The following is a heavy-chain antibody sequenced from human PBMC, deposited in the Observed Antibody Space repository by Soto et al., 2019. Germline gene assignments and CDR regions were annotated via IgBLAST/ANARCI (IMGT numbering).Heavy chain of an antibody. CDR1: GFAFSSYA. V-gene: IGHV3-23*01. CDR3: AKLHPPQA. J-gene: IGHJ5*02. Sequence: GSLRLSCEASGFAFSSYAMNWVRQAPGKGLEWVSGISGFGGITYYADSVKGRFTISRDSSKNTLYLQMNSLRAEDTAVYYCAKLHPPQAWGQGTLVTVSS. CDR2: ISGFGGIT.